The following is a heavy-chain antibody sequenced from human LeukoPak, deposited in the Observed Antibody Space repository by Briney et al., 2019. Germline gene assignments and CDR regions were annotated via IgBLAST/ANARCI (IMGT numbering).Heavy chain of an antibody. V-gene: IGHV1-2*04. Sequence: ASVKVSCKASGYTFTGYYMHWVRQAPGQGLEWMGWINPNSGGTNYAQKFQGWVTMTRDTSISTAYMELSSLRSEDTAVYYCARANTIFGVVMNWFDPWGQGTLVTVSS. D-gene: IGHD3-3*01. J-gene: IGHJ5*02. CDR2: INPNSGGT. CDR1: GYTFTGYY. CDR3: ARANTIFGVVMNWFDP.